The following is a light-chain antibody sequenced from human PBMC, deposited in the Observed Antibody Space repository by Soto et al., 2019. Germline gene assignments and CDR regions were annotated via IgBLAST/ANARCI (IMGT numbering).Light chain of an antibody. CDR1: SRDIGNYNY. CDR3: ASYRSANTLVV. V-gene: IGLV2-14*01. CDR2: EVT. Sequence: QSVLTQPASVSLSPGQSITISCTGTSRDIGNYNYVSWYQHHPGKAPKLMTYEVTSRPSGVSDRFSGSKSGMTASLTISGLQPEDEADYFCASYRSANTLVVFGTGTKVTVL. J-gene: IGLJ1*01.